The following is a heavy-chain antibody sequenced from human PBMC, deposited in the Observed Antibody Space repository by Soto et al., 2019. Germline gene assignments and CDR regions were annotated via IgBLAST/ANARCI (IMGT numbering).Heavy chain of an antibody. V-gene: IGHV1-69*13. Sequence: GASVKVSCKASGGTFSSYAISWVRQAPGQGLEWMGGIIPIFGTANYAQKFQGRVTITADESTSTAYMELSSLRSEDTAVYYCASPIKNWFDPWGQGTLVTVSS. CDR3: ASPIKNWFDP. J-gene: IGHJ5*02. CDR1: GGTFSSYA. CDR2: IIPIFGTA. D-gene: IGHD3-9*01.